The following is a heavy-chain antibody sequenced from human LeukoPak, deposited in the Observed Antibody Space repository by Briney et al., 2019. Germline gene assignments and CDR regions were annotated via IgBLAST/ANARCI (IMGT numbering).Heavy chain of an antibody. CDR1: GYTFTSYY. CDR3: ARVRDYFDSSDYSDY. Sequence: RASVKVSCKASGYTFTSYYISWVRQAPGQGLEWMGWISAYNGNTKYVQKFQGRVTMTIDTSSTTAYMELRSLTSDDTAVYYCARVRDYFDSSDYSDYWGQGTLVTVSS. J-gene: IGHJ4*02. D-gene: IGHD3-22*01. V-gene: IGHV1-18*04. CDR2: ISAYNGNT.